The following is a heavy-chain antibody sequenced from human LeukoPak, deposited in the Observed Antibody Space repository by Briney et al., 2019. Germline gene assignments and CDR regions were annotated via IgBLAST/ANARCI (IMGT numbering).Heavy chain of an antibody. V-gene: IGHV1-69*13. CDR2: IIPIFGTA. Sequence: AASVKVSCKASGGTFSSYAMSWVRQAPGQGLEWMGGIIPIFGTANYAQKFQGRVTITADESTSTAYMELSSLRSEDTAVYYCARVKELTAARAFDIWGQGTMVTVSS. CDR1: GGTFSSYA. CDR3: ARVKELTAARAFDI. J-gene: IGHJ3*02. D-gene: IGHD6-6*01.